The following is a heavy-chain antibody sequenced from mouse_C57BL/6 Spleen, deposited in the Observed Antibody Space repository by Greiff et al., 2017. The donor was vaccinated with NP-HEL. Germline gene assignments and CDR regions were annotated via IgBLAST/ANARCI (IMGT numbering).Heavy chain of an antibody. CDR1: GYSITSGYY. Sequence: EVKLQQSGPGLVKPSQSLSLTCSVTGYSITSGYYWNWIRQFPGNKLEWMGYISYDGSNNYNPSLKNRISITRDTSKNQFFLKLNSVTTEDTATYYCARGQPFDYWGQGTTLTVSS. CDR3: ARGQPFDY. D-gene: IGHD6-1*01. CDR2: ISYDGSN. V-gene: IGHV3-6*01. J-gene: IGHJ2*01.